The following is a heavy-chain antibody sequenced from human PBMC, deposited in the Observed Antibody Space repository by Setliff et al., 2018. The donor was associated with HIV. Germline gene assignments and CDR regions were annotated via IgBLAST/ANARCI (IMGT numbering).Heavy chain of an antibody. J-gene: IGHJ6*03. CDR2: ISTSGSPI. CDR1: GFTFRDYY. V-gene: IGHV3-11*04. Sequence: SGGSLRLSCAASGFTFRDYYMSWIRQAPGKGLEWVSFISTSGSPIYYADSVKGRFTISRDNAKNSLYLQMHSLRAEDTAIYYCAKMTPSYYFYMDAWGNGTTVTVSS. CDR3: AKMTPSYYFYMDA. D-gene: IGHD2-15*01.